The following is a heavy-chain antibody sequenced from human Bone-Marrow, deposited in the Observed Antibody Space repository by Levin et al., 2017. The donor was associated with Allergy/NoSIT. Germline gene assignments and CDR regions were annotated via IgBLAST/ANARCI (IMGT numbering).Heavy chain of an antibody. CDR1: GGSISSAGYH. CDR2: ISYRGTT. D-gene: IGHD3-9*01. Sequence: SETLSLTCTVSGGSISSAGYHWTWLRQSPGKGLEWIGYISYRGTTYYNPSLKSRLTMSLEPSEQRFSLNLNSVTARDTAIYYCARLDGYYGDYWGEGTPVTVS. J-gene: IGHJ4*02. CDR3: ARLDGYYGDY. V-gene: IGHV4-31*03.